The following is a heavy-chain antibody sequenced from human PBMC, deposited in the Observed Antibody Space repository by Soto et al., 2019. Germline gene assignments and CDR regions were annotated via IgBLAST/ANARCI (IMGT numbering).Heavy chain of an antibody. D-gene: IGHD6-6*01. CDR3: ASGGSSSGNGMDV. CDR2: ISSRSYTI. J-gene: IGHJ6*02. V-gene: IGHV3-48*02. Sequence: EVQLVESGGGLVQPGGSLRLSCAASGFSFSTYSMNWVRQAPGKGLEWVSYISSRSYTIYYVDSVKGRFTISRDNAKNSLYLQMNSLRDEDTAVYYCASGGSSSGNGMDVWGQGTTVTVSS. CDR1: GFSFSTYS.